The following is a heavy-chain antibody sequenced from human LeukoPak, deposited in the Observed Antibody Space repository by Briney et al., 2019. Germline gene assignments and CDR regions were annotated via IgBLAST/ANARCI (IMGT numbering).Heavy chain of an antibody. J-gene: IGHJ6*02. D-gene: IGHD4-17*01. Sequence: GGSLRLSCAASGFTFSSYSMNWVRQAPGKGLEWVSSISSSSSYIYYADSAKGRFTISRDNAKNSLYLQMNSLRAEDTAVYYCARNTYGDYYYCGMDVWGQGTTVTVSS. CDR3: ARNTYGDYYYCGMDV. V-gene: IGHV3-21*01. CDR1: GFTFSSYS. CDR2: ISSSSSYI.